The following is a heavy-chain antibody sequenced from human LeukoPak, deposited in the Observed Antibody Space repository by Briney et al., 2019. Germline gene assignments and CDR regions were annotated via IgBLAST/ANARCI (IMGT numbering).Heavy chain of an antibody. CDR3: AGDRTGTPIL. V-gene: IGHV3-7*01. Sequence: GGSLRLSCSASGFTFSSYWMSWVRQAPGKGLEWVANIKRDGSEKYYVDSVKGRFTISRDNAKNSLFLQMNSLRAEDTAVYYCAGDRTGTPILWGQGTLVTVSS. J-gene: IGHJ4*02. D-gene: IGHD1-1*01. CDR1: GFTFSSYW. CDR2: IKRDGSEK.